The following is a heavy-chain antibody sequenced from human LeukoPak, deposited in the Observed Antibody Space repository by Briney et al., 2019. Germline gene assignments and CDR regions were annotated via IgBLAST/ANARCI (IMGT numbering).Heavy chain of an antibody. D-gene: IGHD6-13*01. Sequence: GETLRLSCAASGFTFSSYGMHWVRQAPGKGLEWVAFIRYDGSNKYYADSVKGRFTISRDNSKKMLYLQMNSLRAEDTAVHYCAKAAAGNYYYYMDVWGKGTTVTISS. V-gene: IGHV3-30*02. J-gene: IGHJ6*03. CDR3: AKAAAGNYYYYMDV. CDR1: GFTFSSYG. CDR2: IRYDGSNK.